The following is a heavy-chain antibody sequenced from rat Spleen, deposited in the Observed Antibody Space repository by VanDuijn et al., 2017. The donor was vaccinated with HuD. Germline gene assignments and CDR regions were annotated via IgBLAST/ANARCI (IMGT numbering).Heavy chain of an antibody. CDR2: ISTGGTKT. CDR1: GFTFSNYY. Sequence: EVQLVESDGGLVQPGRSLKLSCAASGFTFSNYYMAWVRQAPTKGLEWVASISTGGTKTYYRNSVKGRFTISRDDVKSTLSLQMDSLRSEDTATYYCARRHYGYTDYFDYWGQGVMVTVSS. D-gene: IGHD1-9*01. CDR3: ARRHYGYTDYFDY. V-gene: IGHV5-25*01. J-gene: IGHJ2*01.